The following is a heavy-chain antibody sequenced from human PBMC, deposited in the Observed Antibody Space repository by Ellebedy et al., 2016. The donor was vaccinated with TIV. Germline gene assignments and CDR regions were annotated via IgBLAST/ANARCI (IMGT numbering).Heavy chain of an antibody. Sequence: SVKVSXXASGFPFINSVIQWVRQARGQRLEWIGWIVFGSGDTKFAQIFQERVTMTRDMSTDSAFMELSGLTSEDTAVYYCAADPENDYGDPDHWGQGTLVTVSS. V-gene: IGHV1-58*02. J-gene: IGHJ4*02. CDR1: GFPFINSV. D-gene: IGHD4/OR15-4a*01. CDR2: IVFGSGDT. CDR3: AADPENDYGDPDH.